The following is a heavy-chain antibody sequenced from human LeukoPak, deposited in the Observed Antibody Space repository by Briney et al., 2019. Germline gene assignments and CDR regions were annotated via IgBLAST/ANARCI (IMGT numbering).Heavy chain of an antibody. CDR3: ARLRYYDLWSGYCDY. CDR2: IYYSGSA. D-gene: IGHD3-3*01. Sequence: SETLSLTCTVSSGSISGNNFYWGWIRQPPGKGLEWIGSIYYSGSAYYNPSLRSRVTISIDTAKNHFALKLSSVTAADTAVYYCARLRYYDLWSGYCDYWGQGTLVTVSS. V-gene: IGHV4-39*06. J-gene: IGHJ4*02. CDR1: SGSISGNNFY.